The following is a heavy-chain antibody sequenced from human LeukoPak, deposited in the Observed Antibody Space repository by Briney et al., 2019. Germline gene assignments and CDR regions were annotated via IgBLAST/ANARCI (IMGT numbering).Heavy chain of an antibody. J-gene: IGHJ4*02. D-gene: IGHD6-19*01. CDR3: TTSSGWPAEYYFDY. CDR2: IRSKAYGGTT. V-gene: IGHV3-49*03. Sequence: PGGSLRLSCAASGFTFGDYAMSWFRQAPGKGLEWVGFIRSKAYGGTTEYAASVKGRFTISRDDSKSIAYLQMNSLKTEDTAVYYCTTSSGWPAEYYFDYWGQGTLVTVSS. CDR1: GFTFGDYA.